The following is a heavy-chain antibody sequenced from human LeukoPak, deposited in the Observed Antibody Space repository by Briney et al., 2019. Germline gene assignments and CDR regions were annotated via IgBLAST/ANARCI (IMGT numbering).Heavy chain of an antibody. V-gene: IGHV3-48*01. CDR2: ITFSSSII. D-gene: IGHD4-17*01. CDR3: ARDRLHYGEYEKTFDY. Sequence: AGGSLRLSCAASGFTFSSYSMNWVRQAPGKGLEWVSYITFSSSIIYYADSVKGRFTISRENAKNSLYLQMNSLRAEDTAVYYCARDRLHYGEYEKTFDYWGQGTLVSVSS. CDR1: GFTFSSYS. J-gene: IGHJ4*02.